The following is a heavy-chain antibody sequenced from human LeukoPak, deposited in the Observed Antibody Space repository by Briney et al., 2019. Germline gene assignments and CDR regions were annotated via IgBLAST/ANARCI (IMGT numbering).Heavy chain of an antibody. CDR2: MYATGTT. CDR1: DTSINTYY. D-gene: IGHD2/OR15-2a*01. J-gene: IGHJ5*02. Sequence: PSETLSLTCTVSDTSINTYYWSWIRQPAGKGLEWIGHMYATGTTNYNPSLKSRVTMSIDTSKNQFSLNLRSVTAADTAVYYCARVPVFLVRRIWFDPWGQGTLVTVSS. CDR3: ARVPVFLVRRIWFDP. V-gene: IGHV4-4*07.